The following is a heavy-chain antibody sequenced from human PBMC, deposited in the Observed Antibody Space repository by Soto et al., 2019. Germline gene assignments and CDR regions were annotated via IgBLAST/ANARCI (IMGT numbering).Heavy chain of an antibody. J-gene: IGHJ3*02. V-gene: IGHV1-2*04. D-gene: IGHD7-27*01. Sequence: ASVKVSCKASGYTFTGYYMHWVRQAPGQGLEWMGWINPNSGGTNYAQKFQGWVTMTRDTSISTAYMELSRLRSDDTAVYYCALTNWGSLNAFDIWGQGTMVTVSS. CDR1: GYTFTGYY. CDR3: ALTNWGSLNAFDI. CDR2: INPNSGGT.